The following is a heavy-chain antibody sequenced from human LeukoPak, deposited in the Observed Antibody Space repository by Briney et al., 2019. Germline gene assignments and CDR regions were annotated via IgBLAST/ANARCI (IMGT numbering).Heavy chain of an antibody. D-gene: IGHD1-26*01. Sequence: AGGSLRLSCAASGITFSRFWMSWVRQAPGKGLQWVANINQDGSEKHYVDSVKGRFTISRDSSKNTLFLHMNTLRAEDTAIYYCAKDRTVGASYWYFDLWGRGTLVTVSS. V-gene: IGHV3-7*03. CDR1: GITFSRFW. CDR3: AKDRTVGASYWYFDL. J-gene: IGHJ2*01. CDR2: INQDGSEK.